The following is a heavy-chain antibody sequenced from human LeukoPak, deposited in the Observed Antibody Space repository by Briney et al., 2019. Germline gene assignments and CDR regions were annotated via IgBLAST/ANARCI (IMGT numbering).Heavy chain of an antibody. CDR1: GYTFTSYY. D-gene: IGHD4-11*01. CDR2: INPSGGST. CDR3: ARGEPDYSNYYYYGMDV. Sequence: ASVKVSCKASGYTFTSYYMHWVRQAPGQGLEWMGIINPSGGSTSYAQKFQGRVTMTRDTSTSTVYMELSSLRSEDTAVYYCARGEPDYSNYYYYGMDVWGQGTTVTVSS. V-gene: IGHV1-46*01. J-gene: IGHJ6*02.